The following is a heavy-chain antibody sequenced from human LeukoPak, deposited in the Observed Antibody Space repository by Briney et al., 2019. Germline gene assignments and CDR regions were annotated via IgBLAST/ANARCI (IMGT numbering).Heavy chain of an antibody. D-gene: IGHD3-22*01. CDR2: IYYSGST. V-gene: IGHV4-59*01. Sequence: PSETLSLTCTVSGGSISSYYWSWIRQPPGKGLEWIGYIYYSGSTNYNPSLKSRVTISVDTSKNQFSLKLSSVTAADTAVYYCARDPDYYDSSGSDAFDIWGQGTMVTVSS. CDR1: GGSISSYY. CDR3: ARDPDYYDSSGSDAFDI. J-gene: IGHJ3*02.